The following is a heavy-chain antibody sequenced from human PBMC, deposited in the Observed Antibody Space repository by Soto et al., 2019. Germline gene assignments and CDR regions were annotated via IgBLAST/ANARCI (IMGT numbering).Heavy chain of an antibody. CDR3: ARDPCSHGVCCGDI. D-gene: IGHD2-8*01. CDR2: ISIADGNT. J-gene: IGHJ4*02. V-gene: IGHV1-3*04. CDR1: GYTFKTSA. Sequence: QVHLVQSGAEVKKPGASVKVSCKTSGYTFKTSATQWVRQAPGQRPEWMGWISIADGNTKYSQAFQGRLTFTTDTSASTVFMELSDLGSEDTALYYCARDPCSHGVCCGDIWGQGTLVTVSS.